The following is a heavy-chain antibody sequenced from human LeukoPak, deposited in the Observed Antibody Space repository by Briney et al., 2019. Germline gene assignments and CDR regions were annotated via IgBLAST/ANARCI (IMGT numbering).Heavy chain of an antibody. CDR2: IHHSGST. V-gene: IGHV4-38-2*01. CDR3: AWKYYFDSSGYFYVDS. Sequence: PSETPSLTCAVSGYSISSGYYWGWIRQTPGKGLEWIGSIHHSGSTNYNPSLKSRVTISIDTSKNQFSLKLSSVTAADTAVYYCAWKYYFDSSGYFYVDSWGQGTLVTVSS. J-gene: IGHJ4*02. D-gene: IGHD3-22*01. CDR1: GYSISSGYY.